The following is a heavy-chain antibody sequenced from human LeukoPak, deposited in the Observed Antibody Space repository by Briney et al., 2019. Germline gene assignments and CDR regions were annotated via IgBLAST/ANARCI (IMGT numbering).Heavy chain of an antibody. V-gene: IGHV4-39*01. D-gene: IGHD3-9*01. J-gene: IGHJ6*03. CDR3: ARVYIEGRYFDWSGVRHYMDV. CDR2: IYYSGST. CDR1: GGSISSSSYY. Sequence: PSETLSLTCTVSGGSISSSSYYWGWIRQPPGKGLEWIGSIYYSGSTYYNPSLKSRVTISVDTSKNQFSLKLSSVTAADTAVYYCARVYIEGRYFDWSGVRHYMDVWGKGTTVTISS.